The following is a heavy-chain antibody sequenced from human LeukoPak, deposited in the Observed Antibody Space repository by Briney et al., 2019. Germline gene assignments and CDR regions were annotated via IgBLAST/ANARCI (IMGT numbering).Heavy chain of an antibody. CDR1: GFTFSSYA. D-gene: IGHD5-18*01. J-gene: IGHJ4*02. CDR2: ISVSGGTT. V-gene: IGHV3-23*01. CDR3: ARDGPAYSFDY. Sequence: GGSLRLSCAASGFTFSSYAVSWVSQAPGKGLEWVSTISVSGGTTYYVDSVKGRFTISRDNSKNTLYLQMNSLRAEDTALYYCARDGPAYSFDYWGQGTLVTVSS.